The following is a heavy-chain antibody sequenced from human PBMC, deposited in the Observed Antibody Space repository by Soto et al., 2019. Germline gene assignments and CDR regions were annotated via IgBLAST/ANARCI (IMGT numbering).Heavy chain of an antibody. Sequence: TLSLTCTVSGGSVSSDNYYWTLILHPPGKGLEWIGYIYYSGSANYNPSLKSRVTMSVDTSKNQFSLNLSSATAADAAVYYCARVRSSGWYGWFDPWGQGTLVTVSS. CDR2: IYYSGSA. CDR1: GGSVSSDNYY. V-gene: IGHV4-61*01. D-gene: IGHD6-19*01. J-gene: IGHJ5*02. CDR3: ARVRSSGWYGWFDP.